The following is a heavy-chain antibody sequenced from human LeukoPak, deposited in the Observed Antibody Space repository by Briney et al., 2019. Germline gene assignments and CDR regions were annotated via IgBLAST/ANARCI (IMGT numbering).Heavy chain of an antibody. CDR1: GFTFTNNF. V-gene: IGHV3-20*04. D-gene: IGHD4/OR15-4a*01. CDR2: INWSGGST. CDR3: ARGAAGQRGFDY. Sequence: PGGSLRLSCAASGFTFTNNFMSWVRQGPGKGLEWVSGINWSGGSTRYGDSVKGRFTISRDNAKNSLYLQMNSLRDEDAALYYCARGAAGQRGFDYWGQGTLVTVSS. J-gene: IGHJ4*02.